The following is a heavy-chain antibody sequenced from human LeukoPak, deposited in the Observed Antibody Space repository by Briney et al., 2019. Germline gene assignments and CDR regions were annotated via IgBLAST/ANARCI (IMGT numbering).Heavy chain of an antibody. CDR1: GYTFTSYG. CDR3: ARDLRGYSSSWYLPFDY. Sequence: ASVRVSCKASGYTFTSYGISWVRQAPGQGLEWMGWISAYNGNTNYAQKLQGRVTMTTDTSTSTAYMELRSLRSDDTAVYYCARDLRGYSSSWYLPFDYWGQGTLVTVSS. J-gene: IGHJ4*02. D-gene: IGHD6-13*01. CDR2: ISAYNGNT. V-gene: IGHV1-18*01.